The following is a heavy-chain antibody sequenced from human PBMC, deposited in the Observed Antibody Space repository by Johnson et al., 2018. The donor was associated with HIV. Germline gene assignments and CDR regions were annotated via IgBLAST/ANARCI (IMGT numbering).Heavy chain of an antibody. CDR1: GFTFDDYD. CDR2: IKSKTDGGAT. V-gene: IGHV3-15*01. D-gene: IGHD3-22*01. CDR3: ARLYDSSGYGAFDI. Sequence: VQLVESGGGVVRPGESLRLSCAASGFTFDDYDMSWVRQAPGQGLEWVGRIKSKTDGGATDYAAPVKGRFTISRDDSRNTLSLQMNGLKTEDTAVYYCARLYDSSGYGAFDIWGQGTMVTVSS. J-gene: IGHJ3*02.